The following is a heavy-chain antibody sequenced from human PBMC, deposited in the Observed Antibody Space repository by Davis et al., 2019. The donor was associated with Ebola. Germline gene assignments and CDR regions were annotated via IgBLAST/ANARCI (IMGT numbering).Heavy chain of an antibody. CDR1: GYTFIGYY. J-gene: IGHJ4*02. CDR3: ARDGSTSNQKSGELDY. D-gene: IGHD7-27*01. V-gene: IGHV1-2*02. CDR2: INPNSGGT. Sequence: AASVKVSCKASGYTFIGYYIHWVRQAPGQGLEWMGWINPNSGGTNYAQKFQGRVTLTRDTSISTAYMELSRLRSDDTAVYYCARDGSTSNQKSGELDYWGQGPLVTVSS.